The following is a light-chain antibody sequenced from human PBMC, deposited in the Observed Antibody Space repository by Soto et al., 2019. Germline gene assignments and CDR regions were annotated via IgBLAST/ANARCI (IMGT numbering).Light chain of an antibody. Sequence: QSVLTQPPSVSGAPGQRVTISCTGNSSNLGAGYDVHWYQQLPGAAPKLVIFGNRNRPSGVPERFSGSKSGTSASLAITGLQAEDEADYYCAAWDDSLNGFYVFGTGTKLTVL. CDR3: AAWDDSLNGFYV. CDR1: SSNLGAGYD. J-gene: IGLJ1*01. CDR2: GNR. V-gene: IGLV1-40*01.